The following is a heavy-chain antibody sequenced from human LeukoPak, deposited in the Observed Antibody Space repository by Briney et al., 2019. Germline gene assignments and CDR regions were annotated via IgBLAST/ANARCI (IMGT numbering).Heavy chain of an antibody. Sequence: ASETLSLTCTVSGGSISSGGYYWSWIRQHPGKGLEWIGYIYYSGSTYYNPSLKSRVTISVDTSKNQFSLKLSSVTAADTAVYYCARVFAGDYGGTLVFDYWGQGTLVTVSS. J-gene: IGHJ4*02. CDR3: ARVFAGDYGGTLVFDY. D-gene: IGHD4-23*01. V-gene: IGHV4-31*03. CDR2: IYYSGST. CDR1: GGSISSGGYY.